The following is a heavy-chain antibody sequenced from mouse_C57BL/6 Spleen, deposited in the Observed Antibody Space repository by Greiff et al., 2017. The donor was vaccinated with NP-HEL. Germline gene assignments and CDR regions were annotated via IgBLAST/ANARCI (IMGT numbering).Heavy chain of an antibody. CDR1: GYTFTDYY. CDR2: INPNNGGT. CDR3: ARNYGSSHWYFDV. V-gene: IGHV1-26*01. Sequence: VQLQQSGPELVKPGASVKMSCKASGYTFTDYYMNWVKQSHGKSLEWIGDINPNNGGTSYNQKFKGKATLTVDKSSSTAYMELRSLTSEDSAVYYCARNYGSSHWYFDVWGTGTTVTVSS. J-gene: IGHJ1*03. D-gene: IGHD1-1*01.